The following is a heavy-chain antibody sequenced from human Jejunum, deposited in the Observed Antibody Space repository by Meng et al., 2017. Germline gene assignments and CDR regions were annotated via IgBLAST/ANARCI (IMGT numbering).Heavy chain of an antibody. D-gene: IGHD1-1*01. CDR3: ARVNWTSSYWYFDL. J-gene: IGHJ2*01. V-gene: IGHV4-31*01. Sequence: LQESGPGLVKPSQTLSLTCPGSGVSMRIGNYYWTWIRQHPGKGLEWIGYIYYSGSTYYNPSLQSLVTISIDMSENQFSLKLTSVTAADTAVYYCARVNWTSSYWYFDLWGRGTLVTVSS. CDR1: GVSMRIGNYY. CDR2: IYYSGST.